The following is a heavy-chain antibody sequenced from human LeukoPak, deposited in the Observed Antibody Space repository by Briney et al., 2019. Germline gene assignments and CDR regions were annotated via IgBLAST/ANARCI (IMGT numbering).Heavy chain of an antibody. V-gene: IGHV4-34*01. J-gene: IGHJ4*02. Sequence: SETLSLTCAVYGGSFSGYYWSWIRQPPGKGLEWIGEINHSGSTNYNPSLKSRVTISVDTSKNQFSLKLSSVTAADTAVYYCARVELSLRYFDYWGQGTLLTVSS. D-gene: IGHD3-16*01. CDR1: GGSFSGYY. CDR3: ARVELSLRYFDY. CDR2: INHSGST.